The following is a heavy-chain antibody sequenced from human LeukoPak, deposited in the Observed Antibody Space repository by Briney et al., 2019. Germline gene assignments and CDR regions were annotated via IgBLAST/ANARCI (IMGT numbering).Heavy chain of an antibody. CDR2: IKQDGSEK. D-gene: IGHD4-17*01. Sequence: PGGSLRLSCATSRFTFSSYWMSWVRQAPGKGLEWVANIKQDGSEKYYVDSVKGRFTISRDNAKNSLYLQMNSLRAEDTAVYYCAREGYQWVTSVYYYYMDVWGKGTTVTVSS. CDR1: RFTFSSYW. V-gene: IGHV3-7*01. J-gene: IGHJ6*03. CDR3: AREGYQWVTSVYYYYMDV.